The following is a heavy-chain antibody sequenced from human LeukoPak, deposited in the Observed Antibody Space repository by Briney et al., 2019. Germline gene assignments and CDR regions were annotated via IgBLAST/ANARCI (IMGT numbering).Heavy chain of an antibody. D-gene: IGHD1-14*01. Sequence: PGGSLRLSCAASGFNFSGSAMHWVRQASVKGLEWVGRIRSKANSYATAYAASVKGRFTISRDDSKNTAYLQMNSLKTEDTAVYYCAKDENPSDYYYYYYMDVWGKGTTVTVSS. J-gene: IGHJ6*03. V-gene: IGHV3-73*01. CDR2: IRSKANSYAT. CDR3: AKDENPSDYYYYYYMDV. CDR1: GFNFSGSA.